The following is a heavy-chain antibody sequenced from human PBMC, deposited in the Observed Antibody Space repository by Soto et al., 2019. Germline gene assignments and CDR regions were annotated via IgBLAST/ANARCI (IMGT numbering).Heavy chain of an antibody. CDR2: ITWHSGTI. Sequence: EVQLVESGGGLVQPGRSLRLACAASGFTFDQYTMHWVRQAPGKGLEWVSSITWHSGTIGYADSVKGRFTISRDNAKNSLYLQMNSLRGEDTALYDGSKEMITFGDFNYYYMDVWGNGTTVTVSS. J-gene: IGHJ6*03. CDR3: SKEMITFGDFNYYYMDV. D-gene: IGHD3-16*01. CDR1: GFTFDQYT. V-gene: IGHV3-9*01.